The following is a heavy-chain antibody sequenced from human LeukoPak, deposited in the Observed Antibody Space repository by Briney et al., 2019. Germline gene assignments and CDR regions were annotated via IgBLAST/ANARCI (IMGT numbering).Heavy chain of an antibody. J-gene: IGHJ4*02. CDR3: ARVDPDSSSTLEVFDY. Sequence: ASETLSLTCTVSGGSISGYYWSWIRQPPGKGLEWIGYIYYSGSTNYNPSLKSRVTISVDTSKNQFSLKLSSVTAADTAVYYCARVDPDSSSTLEVFDYWGQGTLVTVSS. CDR1: GGSISGYY. V-gene: IGHV4-59*01. CDR2: IYYSGST. D-gene: IGHD6-6*01.